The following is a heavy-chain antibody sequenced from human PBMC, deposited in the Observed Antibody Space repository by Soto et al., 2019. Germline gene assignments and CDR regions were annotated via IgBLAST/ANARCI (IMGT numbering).Heavy chain of an antibody. J-gene: IGHJ1*01. Sequence: QVQLVESGGGVVQPGRSLRLSCAASGFTFSSYGMHWVRQAPGKGLEWVAVIWYDGSNKYYADSVKGRFTISRDNSKNTLYLQMNSLRAEDTAVYYCARGRSYEVLMVYATGSVAYFQHWGQGTLVTVSS. CDR3: ARGRSYEVLMVYATGSVAYFQH. CDR2: IWYDGSNK. CDR1: GFTFSSYG. V-gene: IGHV3-33*01. D-gene: IGHD2-8*01.